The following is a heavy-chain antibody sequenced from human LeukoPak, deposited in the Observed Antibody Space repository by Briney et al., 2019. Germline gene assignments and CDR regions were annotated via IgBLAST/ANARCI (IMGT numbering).Heavy chain of an antibody. CDR2: IYYSGGT. J-gene: IGHJ6*03. CDR3: ARVDPRYYYYYMDV. Sequence: SSETLSLTCTVSGGSISSYYWSWIRQPPGKGLEWIGYIYYSGGTNYNPSLKSRVTISVDTSKNQFSLKLSSVTAADTAVYYCARVDPRYYYYYMDVWGKGTTVTVSS. V-gene: IGHV4-59*01. CDR1: GGSISSYY.